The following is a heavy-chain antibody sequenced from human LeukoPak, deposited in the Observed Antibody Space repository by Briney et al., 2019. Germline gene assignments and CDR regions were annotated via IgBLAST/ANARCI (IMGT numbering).Heavy chain of an antibody. CDR3: TRGRSNPAGAVAGPYFDY. J-gene: IGHJ4*02. Sequence: ASVKVSCKASGYTFTGYYMPWVRQAPGQGLEWMGRINPNRGGTKHAQKYKGRVTMTRDTSTSPAYIEMSRLRSDDPAVHYCTRGRSNPAGAVAGPYFDYWGQGTLVTVSS. D-gene: IGHD6-19*01. CDR1: GYTFTGYY. V-gene: IGHV1-2*06. CDR2: INPNRGGT.